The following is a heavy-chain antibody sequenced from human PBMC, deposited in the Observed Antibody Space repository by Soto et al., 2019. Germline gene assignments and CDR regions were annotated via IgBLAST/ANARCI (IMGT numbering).Heavy chain of an antibody. CDR3: ARPSGAYGGNSYYGMDV. V-gene: IGHV5-51*01. J-gene: IGHJ6*04. CDR2: IYPGDSDT. Sequence: PGEALKISWKGSGYSFTSYWIGWVLQMPGKGLEWMGIIYPGDSDTRYSPSFQGQVTISADKSISTAYLQWSSLKASDTSRYYCARPSGAYGGNSYYGMDVWRKGTTVTASS. D-gene: IGHD4-17*01. CDR1: GYSFTSYW.